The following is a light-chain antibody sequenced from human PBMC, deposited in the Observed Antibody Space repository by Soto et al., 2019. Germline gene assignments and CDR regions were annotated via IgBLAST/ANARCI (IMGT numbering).Light chain of an antibody. CDR1: QSVNRN. J-gene: IGKJ1*01. Sequence: EIVMTQSPATLSVSPGERATLSCRASQSVNRNLAWYQQKPGQAPRLLIYGASSRATGIPDRFSGSGSGTDFTLTVSRLEPEDFAVFYCQQRSVWPWTFGQGTKVDI. CDR3: QQRSVWPWT. CDR2: GAS. V-gene: IGKV3D-20*02.